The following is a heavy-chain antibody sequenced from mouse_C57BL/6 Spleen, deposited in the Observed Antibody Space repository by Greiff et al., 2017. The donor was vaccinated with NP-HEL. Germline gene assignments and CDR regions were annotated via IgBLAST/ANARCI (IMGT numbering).Heavy chain of an antibody. V-gene: IGHV1-42*01. Sequence: DVQLQESGPELVKPGASVKISCKASGYSFTGYYMNWVKQSPEKSLEWIGEINPSTGGTTYNQKFKAKATLTVDKSSSTAYMQLKSLTSEDSAVYYCARRRPIYDGYYDYWGQGTSVTVSS. J-gene: IGHJ4*01. D-gene: IGHD2-3*01. CDR2: INPSTGGT. CDR1: GYSFTGYY. CDR3: ARRRPIYDGYYDY.